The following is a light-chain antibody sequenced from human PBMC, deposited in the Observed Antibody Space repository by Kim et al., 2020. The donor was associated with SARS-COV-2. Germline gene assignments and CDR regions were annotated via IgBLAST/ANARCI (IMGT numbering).Light chain of an antibody. V-gene: IGLV6-57*03. J-gene: IGLJ2*01. Sequence: GKTVTVPCHRSSGSIDDKYVQWYQQRPGGAPTTVIYEDDQRPSGVPDRFSGSIDSSSNSASLTISGLKTEDEADYYCQSYNSSNVVFGGGTQLTVL. CDR2: EDD. CDR1: SGSIDDKY. CDR3: QSYNSSNVV.